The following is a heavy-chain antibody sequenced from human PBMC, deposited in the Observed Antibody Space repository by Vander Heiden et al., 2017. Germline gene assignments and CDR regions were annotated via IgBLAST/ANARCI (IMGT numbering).Heavy chain of an antibody. Sequence: QAQPVQSGAEVKKPEAPVKVSCKASGYTFTGYYLHWVRQAPGQGLECMGWVNPNGGVTNYAQKCQGRVTMTRDTSISTAYMELSRLRSDDTAVYYCARSYYYDNTGYFVYWGQGTLVSVSS. CDR2: VNPNGGVT. D-gene: IGHD3-22*01. CDR3: ARSYYYDNTGYFVY. CDR1: GYTFTGYY. J-gene: IGHJ4*02. V-gene: IGHV1-2*02.